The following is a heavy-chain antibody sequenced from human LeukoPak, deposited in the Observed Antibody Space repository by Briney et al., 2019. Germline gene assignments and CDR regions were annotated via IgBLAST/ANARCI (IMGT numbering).Heavy chain of an antibody. D-gene: IGHD6-19*01. CDR2: IYSGGST. CDR3: ARLAGYSSGWYAEYYFDY. J-gene: IGHJ4*02. V-gene: IGHV3-66*01. CDR1: GFTVSSNY. Sequence: SGGSLRLSCAASGFTVSSNYMSWVRQAPGKGLEWVSVIYSGGSTYCADSVKGRFTISRDNSKNTLYLQMNSLRAEDTAVYYCARLAGYSSGWYAEYYFDYWGQGTLVTVSS.